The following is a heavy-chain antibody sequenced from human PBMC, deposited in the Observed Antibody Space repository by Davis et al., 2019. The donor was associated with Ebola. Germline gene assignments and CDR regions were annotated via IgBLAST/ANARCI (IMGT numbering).Heavy chain of an antibody. J-gene: IGHJ4*02. CDR1: GGTFSSHA. V-gene: IGHV1-69*05. CDR2: IIPIFGTT. CDR3: ARDSMLGSWYY. D-gene: IGHD6-13*01. Sequence: SVKVSCKSSGGTFSSHAISWVRQAPGQGLEWMGRIIPIFGTTNDAQKFQGRVTMTRDTSISTAYMEVSRLRSDDTAVYYCARDSMLGSWYYWGQGTLVAVSS.